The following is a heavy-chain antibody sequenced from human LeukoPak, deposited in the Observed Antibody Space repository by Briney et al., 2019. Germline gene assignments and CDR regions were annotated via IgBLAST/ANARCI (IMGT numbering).Heavy chain of an antibody. CDR2: INHSGST. D-gene: IGHD1-20*01. J-gene: IGHJ4*02. Sequence: SETLSLTCAVYGGSFSGYYWSWIRQPPGKGLEWIGEINHSGSTNYNPSLKSRVTISVDTSKSQFSLKLSSVTAADTAVYYCASTLNWNPQFDYLGQGTLVTVSS. CDR3: ASTLNWNPQFDY. CDR1: GGSFSGYY. V-gene: IGHV4-34*01.